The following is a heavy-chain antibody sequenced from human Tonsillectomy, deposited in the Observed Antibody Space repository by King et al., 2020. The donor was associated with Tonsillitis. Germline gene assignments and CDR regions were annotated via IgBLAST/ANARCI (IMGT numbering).Heavy chain of an antibody. J-gene: IGHJ6*02. CDR2: IYYSGST. D-gene: IGHD3-22*01. CDR3: ARLSSEVEAPDYYYYGMDV. V-gene: IGHV4-39*01. CDR1: GGSISSSSYY. Sequence: QLQESGPGLVKPSETLSLTCTVSGGSISSSSYYWGWIRQPPGKGLDWIGNIYYSGSTYYNPSLKSRVTISVDTSKNQFSLKLSSVTAADTAVYYCARLSSEVEAPDYYYYGMDVWGQGTTVTVSS.